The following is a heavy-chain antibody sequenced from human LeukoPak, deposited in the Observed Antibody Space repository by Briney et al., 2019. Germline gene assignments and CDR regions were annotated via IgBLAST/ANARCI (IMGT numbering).Heavy chain of an antibody. D-gene: IGHD5-18*01. J-gene: IGHJ4*02. V-gene: IGHV3-23*01. Sequence: PGGSLRLSCAASGFTFSDFPMIWVRQAPGKGLEWVSTIFPSSVEIHYADSVKGRFTTSRDNSRSTLSLQMDSLRAEDTATYYCATYRQIQVPFEFWGQGTLVTVSS. CDR3: ATYRQIQVPFEF. CDR2: IFPSSVEI. CDR1: GFTFSDFP.